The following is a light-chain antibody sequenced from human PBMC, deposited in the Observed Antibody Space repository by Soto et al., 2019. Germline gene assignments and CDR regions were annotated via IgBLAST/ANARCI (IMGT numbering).Light chain of an antibody. CDR1: QSVTSNY. V-gene: IGKV3-20*01. CDR3: QQYAGAPWT. CDR2: PAN. J-gene: IGKJ1*01. Sequence: EIVLTQSPGTLSVSPGERADLSCKASQSVTSNYLAWYQQRPGQAPRLLIYPANRRATGSPDRLTGSGAGTDFNLTISSLEPEDSALYYCQQYAGAPWTFGQGTRVEIK.